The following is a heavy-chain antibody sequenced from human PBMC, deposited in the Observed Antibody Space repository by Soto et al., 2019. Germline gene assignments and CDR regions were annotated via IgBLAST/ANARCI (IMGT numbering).Heavy chain of an antibody. J-gene: IGHJ6*02. CDR1: GGTFGSYT. Sequence: QVQLVQSGAEVKKPGSSVEVSCRASGGTFGSYTISRVRQAPGQGLEWMGGIIPIFGTANYAQKFQGRVTITADESTSTAYMELSSLRSEDTAVYYCARDQGTTESYGMDVWGQGTTVTVSS. CDR3: ARDQGTTESYGMDV. CDR2: IIPIFGTA. D-gene: IGHD4-17*01. V-gene: IGHV1-69*12.